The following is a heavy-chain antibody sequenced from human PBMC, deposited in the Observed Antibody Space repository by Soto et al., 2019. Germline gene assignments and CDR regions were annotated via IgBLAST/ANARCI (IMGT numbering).Heavy chain of an antibody. CDR1: GFIFSTFA. Sequence: EVHLVESGGGLVQPGGSLRLSCEGSGFIFSTFAMNWVRQAPGKGPEWISYIGGSTRKISYAGSVKGRFTISRDNAKNLLDLQMNNLRVDDTAIYYCARDRSVSTNWYFDLWGRGTLVTVST. CDR2: IGGSTRKI. D-gene: IGHD3-3*02. J-gene: IGHJ2*01. V-gene: IGHV3-48*01. CDR3: ARDRSVSTNWYFDL.